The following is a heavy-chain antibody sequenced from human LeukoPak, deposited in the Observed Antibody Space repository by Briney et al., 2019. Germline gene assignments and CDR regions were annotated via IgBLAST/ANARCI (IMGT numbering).Heavy chain of an antibody. D-gene: IGHD1-26*01. V-gene: IGHV3-74*01. CDR1: GFTFSSYW. J-gene: IGHJ4*02. Sequence: GGSLRLSCAASGFTFSSYWMHWVRHAPGKGLVWVSRISGDGTTTTYADAVKGRFTISRDNAKNTVSLQMNSLRAEDTAVYYCATRVGAQGDWGQGTLVTVSS. CDR3: ATRVGAQGD. CDR2: ISGDGTTT.